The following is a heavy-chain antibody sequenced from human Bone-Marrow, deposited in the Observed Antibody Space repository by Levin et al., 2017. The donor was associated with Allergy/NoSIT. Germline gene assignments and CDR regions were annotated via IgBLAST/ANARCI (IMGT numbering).Heavy chain of an antibody. V-gene: IGHV4-34*01. Sequence: ASQTLSLTCAVYGGSFRSYSWTWIRPSPGKGLEWVGEIDDSGRAKYNESLQSRVAMSVDTSKKQFSLKLSSVTAADTAMYYCARGRLFCSGGSCYWSHYFDYWGQGTLVTVSS. CDR3: ARGRLFCSGGSCYWSHYFDY. CDR1: GGSFRSYS. CDR2: IDDSGRA. D-gene: IGHD2-15*01. J-gene: IGHJ4*02.